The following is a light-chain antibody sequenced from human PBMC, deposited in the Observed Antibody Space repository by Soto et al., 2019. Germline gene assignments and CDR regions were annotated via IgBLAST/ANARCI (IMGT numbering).Light chain of an antibody. CDR1: RSDVGGYNY. V-gene: IGLV2-14*01. CDR3: GTWDSSLSAVV. CDR2: DVS. J-gene: IGLJ2*01. Sequence: QSVLTQPASVSGSPGQSITISCTGTRSDVGGYNYVSWYQHHPVKAPKLLIYDVSDRPSGISNRFSGSKSGNTASLTISGLQAEDEADYYCGTWDSSLSAVVFGGGTKLTVL.